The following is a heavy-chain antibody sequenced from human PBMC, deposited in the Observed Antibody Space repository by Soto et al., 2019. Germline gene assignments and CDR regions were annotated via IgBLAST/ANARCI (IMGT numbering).Heavy chain of an antibody. V-gene: IGHV4-4*02. D-gene: IGHD3-22*01. Sequence: KPSETLSLTCAVSGGSISSNSWWSWVRQPPGKGLEWIGEIYHNGSTNYKSSLKSRVTIKLDKSKNQFSLKMISVTAADTAVFYCARDTYYFDSSSDGLDTWGPGTLVTVS. CDR2: IYHNGST. J-gene: IGHJ5*02. CDR1: GGSISSNSW. CDR3: ARDTYYFDSSSDGLDT.